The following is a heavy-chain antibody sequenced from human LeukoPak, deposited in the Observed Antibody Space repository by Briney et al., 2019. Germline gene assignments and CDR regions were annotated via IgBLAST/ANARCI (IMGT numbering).Heavy chain of an antibody. D-gene: IGHD3-3*01. CDR2: ISAYNGNT. J-gene: IGHJ3*02. Sequence: ASVKVSCKASGYTFTSYGISWVRQAPGQGLEWMGWISAYNGNTNYAQKLQGRVTMTTDTSTSTAYMELRSLRSDDTAVYYCASLYIRAGFGDAFDIWGQGTMVTVSS. V-gene: IGHV1-18*01. CDR1: GYTFTSYG. CDR3: ASLYIRAGFGDAFDI.